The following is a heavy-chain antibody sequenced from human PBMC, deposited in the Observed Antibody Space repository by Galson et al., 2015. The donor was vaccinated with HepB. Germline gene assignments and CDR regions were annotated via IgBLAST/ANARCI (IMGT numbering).Heavy chain of an antibody. J-gene: IGHJ4*02. Sequence: QSGAEVKKPGESLKISCKGFGFSFISYWIAWVRQMPGKGLEWMGIIYPGDSDSRFSPSFQGQVTFSADKSISTAYLQWSSLKASDSAIYYCARVTTTVVSLRATTTYFDLWGQGTLVTVSS. CDR1: GFSFISYW. D-gene: IGHD4-23*01. V-gene: IGHV5-51*01. CDR2: IYPGDSDS. CDR3: ARVTTTVVSLRATTTYFDL.